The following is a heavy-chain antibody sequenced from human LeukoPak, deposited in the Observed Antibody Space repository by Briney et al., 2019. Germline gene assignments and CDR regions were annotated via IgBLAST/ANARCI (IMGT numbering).Heavy chain of an antibody. CDR3: AQGGGPCDDRYCSIQN. CDR1: GFTFNSCG. J-gene: IGHJ4*02. CDR2: IAYDGSNK. Sequence: PGGSLRLSCAASGFTFNSCGMHWVRQAPGKGLEWVAAIAYDGSNKRYADLLEGRFTIARDNSKSTLYLHINSLRPDDTAVYYCAQGGGPCDDRYCSIQNWGQGTLVAVTS. D-gene: IGHD3-22*01. V-gene: IGHV3-30*18.